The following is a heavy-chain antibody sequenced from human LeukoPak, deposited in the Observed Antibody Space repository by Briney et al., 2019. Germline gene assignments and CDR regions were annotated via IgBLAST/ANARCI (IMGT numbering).Heavy chain of an antibody. Sequence: ASVKVSCKASGYTFTGYYMHWGRQAPGQGLEWMGWINPNSGGVTNYAQKFQGRVTMTRDTSISTAFMELRWLTSDDTAFYYCAREGVVARDFDYWGQGTLVTVSS. V-gene: IGHV1-2*02. CDR2: INPNSGGVT. CDR3: AREGVVARDFDY. J-gene: IGHJ4*02. D-gene: IGHD2-15*01. CDR1: GYTFTGYY.